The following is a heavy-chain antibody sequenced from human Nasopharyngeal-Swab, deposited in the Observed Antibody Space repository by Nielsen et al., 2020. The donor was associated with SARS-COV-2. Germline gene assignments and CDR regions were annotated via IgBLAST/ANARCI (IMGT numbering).Heavy chain of an antibody. D-gene: IGHD3-22*01. J-gene: IGHJ3*02. CDR3: AKDSGGYYHDAFDI. V-gene: IGHV3-23*01. CDR2: ISGSGGST. Sequence: GESLKISCAAWGFTFSSYAMTWVRQAPTKGLEWVSAISGSGGSTYYADSVKGRFTISRDNSKNTVYLQMNSLRAEDTAVYYCAKDSGGYYHDAFDIWGHGTMVSVSS. CDR1: GFTFSSYA.